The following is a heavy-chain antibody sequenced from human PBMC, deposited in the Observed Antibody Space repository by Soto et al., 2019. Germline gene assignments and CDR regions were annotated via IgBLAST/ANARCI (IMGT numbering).Heavy chain of an antibody. CDR2: INPSGGST. CDR1: GYTFTSYY. V-gene: IGHV1-46*01. Sequence: QLVQSGAEVKKPGASVKVSCKTSGYTFTSYYMHWVRQAPGQGLEWMGIINPSGGSTSYSQKFQGRVTMTRDTATSTVYMELSSLRTEDTAVYYCARGGLPNNWFDPWGQGTLVTVSS. J-gene: IGHJ5*02. CDR3: ARGGLPNNWFDP. D-gene: IGHD3-16*01.